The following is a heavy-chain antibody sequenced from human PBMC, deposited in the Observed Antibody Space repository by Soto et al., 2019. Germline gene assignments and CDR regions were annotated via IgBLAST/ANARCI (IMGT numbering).Heavy chain of an antibody. Sequence: EVQMVETGGGLIQPGGSLRLSCADSGFTVSSNYMSWVRQAPGKGLEWVSVIYSGGSTYYADSVKGRFTISRDNSKNTLYLQMNSLSVVDTSVYYCARGAPYGSVSYYKDWGQGTLVTVSS. D-gene: IGHD3-10*01. J-gene: IGHJ1*01. CDR1: GFTVSSNY. V-gene: IGHV3-53*02. CDR3: ARGAPYGSVSYYKD. CDR2: IYSGGST.